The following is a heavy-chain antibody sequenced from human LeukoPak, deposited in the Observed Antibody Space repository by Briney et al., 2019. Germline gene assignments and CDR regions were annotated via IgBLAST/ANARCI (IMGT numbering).Heavy chain of an antibody. CDR2: IYSSGNT. CDR3: VRIVATIRFYYYYYMDV. V-gene: IGHV4-61*02. J-gene: IGHJ6*03. D-gene: IGHD5-12*01. Sequence: PSETLSLTCTVSGGSISSGNYHWIWIRQPAGKGLEWIGRIYSSGNTNYNPSLKSRVSISIDTSKNQFSLKLSSVTAADTAVYYCVRIVATIRFYYYYYMDVWGKGTTVTISS. CDR1: GGSISSGNYH.